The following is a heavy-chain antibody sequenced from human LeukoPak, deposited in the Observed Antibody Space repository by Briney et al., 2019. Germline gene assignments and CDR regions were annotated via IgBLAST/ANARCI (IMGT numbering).Heavy chain of an antibody. CDR1: GFTFSSYG. Sequence: GRSLRLSCAASGFTFSSYGMHWVRQAPGKGLEWVAVIWYEGSNKYYADSVKGRFTISRDNSKNTLYLQMNSLRAEDTAVYYCARDLIAAAGYYYYYGMDVWGQGTTVTVSS. D-gene: IGHD6-13*01. CDR2: IWYEGSNK. J-gene: IGHJ6*02. CDR3: ARDLIAAAGYYYYYGMDV. V-gene: IGHV3-33*01.